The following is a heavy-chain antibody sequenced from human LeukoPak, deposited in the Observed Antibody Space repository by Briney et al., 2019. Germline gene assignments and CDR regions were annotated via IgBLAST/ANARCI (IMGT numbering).Heavy chain of an antibody. CDR3: AKGYRSGWYQGFDC. J-gene: IGHJ4*02. D-gene: IGHD6-19*01. V-gene: IGHV3-23*01. Sequence: GGSLRLSCAASGFTFSSYAMSWVRQAPGKGMEWVSAIGGSGGSTYYADSVKGRFTISRGNSKNTLYLQMNSLRAEDTAVYYCAKGYRSGWYQGFDCWGQGTLVTVSS. CDR2: IGGSGGST. CDR1: GFTFSSYA.